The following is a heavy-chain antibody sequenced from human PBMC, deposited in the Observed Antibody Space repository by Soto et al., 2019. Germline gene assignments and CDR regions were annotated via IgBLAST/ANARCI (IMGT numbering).Heavy chain of an antibody. D-gene: IGHD2-2*01. V-gene: IGHV3-33*01. Sequence: QVQLVESGGGVVQPGRSLRLSCAASGFTFSSYGMHWVRQAPGKGLEWVAVIWYDGSNKYYADSVKGRFTISRDNSKNTLYLQMNSLRAEDTAVYYCAREDIVVVPAALFRYGMDVWGQGTTVTVSS. J-gene: IGHJ6*02. CDR1: GFTFSSYG. CDR2: IWYDGSNK. CDR3: AREDIVVVPAALFRYGMDV.